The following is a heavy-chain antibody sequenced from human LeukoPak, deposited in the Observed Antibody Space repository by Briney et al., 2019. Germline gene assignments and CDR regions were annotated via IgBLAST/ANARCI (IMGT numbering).Heavy chain of an antibody. V-gene: IGHV1-69*05. J-gene: IGHJ4*02. CDR2: IIPIFGTA. D-gene: IGHD3-22*01. CDR1: GGTFNSYA. CDR3: ARDRSRYYDSSFDY. Sequence: SVKVSCKASGGTFNSYAISWVRQAPGQRLEWMGRIIPIFGTANYAQKFQRRVTITTDESTSTAYMELSSLRSEDTAVYYCARDRSRYYDSSFDYWGQGTLVTVSS.